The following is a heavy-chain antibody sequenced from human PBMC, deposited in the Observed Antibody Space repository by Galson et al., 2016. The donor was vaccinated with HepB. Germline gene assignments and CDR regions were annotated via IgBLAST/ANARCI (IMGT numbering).Heavy chain of an antibody. J-gene: IGHJ4*02. Sequence: SLRLSCAASGFTFSSYAMSWVRQAPGKGLEWVSAISGSGRSTYYADSVKGRFTLSRDNSKTTLYLRMSSLRAEDTAVYYCAKGGYSGSGSYYHVFWGQGTLVTVSS. CDR3: AKGGYSGSGSYYHVF. CDR2: ISGSGRST. D-gene: IGHD3-10*01. V-gene: IGHV3-23*01. CDR1: GFTFSSYA.